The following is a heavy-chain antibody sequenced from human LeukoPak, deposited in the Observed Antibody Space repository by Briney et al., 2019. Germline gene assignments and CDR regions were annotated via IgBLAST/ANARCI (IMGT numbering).Heavy chain of an antibody. CDR1: GYTFTSYA. CDR2: INTNTGNP. CDR3: ASHYDFWSGYYKGNFDY. V-gene: IGHV7-4-1*02. D-gene: IGHD3-3*01. J-gene: IGHJ4*02. Sequence: ASVKVSCKASGYTFTSYAMNWVRQAPGQGLEWMGWINTNTGNPTYAQGFTGWFVFSLDTSVSTAYLQISSLKAEDTAVYYCASHYDFWSGYYKGNFDYWGQGTLVTVSS.